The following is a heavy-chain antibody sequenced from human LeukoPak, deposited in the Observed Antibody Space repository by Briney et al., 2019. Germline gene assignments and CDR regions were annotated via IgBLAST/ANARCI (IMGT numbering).Heavy chain of an antibody. V-gene: IGHV4-4*07. CDR2: IYTSGST. CDR1: GGSISSYY. D-gene: IGHD1-26*01. J-gene: IGHJ4*02. CDR3: ARDGVGGWWELLYDY. Sequence: SETLSLTCTVSGGSISSYYWSWIRQPAGKGLEWIGRIYTSGSTNYNPSLKSRVTMSVDTSKNQFSLKLSSVTAADTAVYYCARDGVGGWWELLYDYWGQGTLVTVSS.